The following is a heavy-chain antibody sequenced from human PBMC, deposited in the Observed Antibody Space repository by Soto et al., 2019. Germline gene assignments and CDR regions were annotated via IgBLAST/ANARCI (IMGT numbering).Heavy chain of an antibody. D-gene: IGHD2-2*02. CDR3: ARLARSSTSCYTPGVYYYYGMDV. V-gene: IGHV5-10-1*01. J-gene: IGHJ6*02. Sequence: PGESLKISCKGSGYSFTSYWISWVRQMPGKGLEWMGRIDPSDSYTNYSPSFQGHVTISADKSISTAYLQWSSLKASDTAMYYCARLARSSTSCYTPGVYYYYGMDVWGQGTTVTVSS. CDR2: IDPSDSYT. CDR1: GYSFTSYW.